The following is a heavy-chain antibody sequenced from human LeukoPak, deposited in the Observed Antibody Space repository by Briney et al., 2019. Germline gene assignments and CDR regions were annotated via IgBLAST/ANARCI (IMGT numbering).Heavy chain of an antibody. CDR2: INHSGST. CDR1: GGSFSGYY. D-gene: IGHD6-19*01. J-gene: IGHJ4*02. CDR3: ARAGYSSGWGSTYYFDY. Sequence: ASETLSLTCAVYGGSFSGYYWSWIRQPPGKGLEWIGEINHSGSTNYNPSLKSRVTISVDTSKNQFSLKLSSVTAADTAVYYCARAGYSSGWGSTYYFDYWGQGTLVTVSS. V-gene: IGHV4-34*01.